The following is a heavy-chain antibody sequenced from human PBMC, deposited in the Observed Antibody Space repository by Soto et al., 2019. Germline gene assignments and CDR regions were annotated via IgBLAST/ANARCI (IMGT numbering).Heavy chain of an antibody. CDR2: INSDGSST. J-gene: IGHJ4*02. D-gene: IGHD2-21*01. Sequence: PGGSLRLSCAASGFTFSNYWMHWVRQAPGKGLVWVSHINSDGSSTTYADSVKGRFTISRDNAKNTLYLQMNSLRVEDTAVDYCVRDDIGLVIDDWGLGTLVTVSS. CDR3: VRDDIGLVIDD. V-gene: IGHV3-74*01. CDR1: GFTFSNYW.